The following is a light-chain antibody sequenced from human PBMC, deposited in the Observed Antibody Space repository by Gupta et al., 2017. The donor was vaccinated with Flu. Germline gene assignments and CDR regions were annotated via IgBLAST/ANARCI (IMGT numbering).Light chain of an antibody. Sequence: QSALTQPRSVSGSPGQSVTISCTGTSSDVGLYKYVSWYRQHSGKAPKLILYDVYQRPSGVPDRFSGSKSGNTASLTISGLQTEDEAEDYCCSYAGNLMGVFGTGTEV. V-gene: IGLV2-11*01. CDR3: CSYAGNLMGV. J-gene: IGLJ1*01. CDR1: SSDVGLYKY. CDR2: DVY.